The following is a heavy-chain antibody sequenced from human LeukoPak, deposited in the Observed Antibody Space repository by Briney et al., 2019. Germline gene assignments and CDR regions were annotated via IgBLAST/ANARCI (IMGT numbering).Heavy chain of an antibody. J-gene: IGHJ4*02. D-gene: IGHD5-18*01. CDR2: IYYSGST. Sequence: SETLSLTCTVSGGSISSSSYYWGWLRQPRGMGLEGIGSIYYSGSTYYNPSLKSGVTISVDTSKNQFSLERSSVTAADTAVYYSARRWIQLWFDYWGQGTLVTVSS. V-gene: IGHV4-39*01. CDR3: ARRWIQLWFDY. CDR1: GGSISSSSYY.